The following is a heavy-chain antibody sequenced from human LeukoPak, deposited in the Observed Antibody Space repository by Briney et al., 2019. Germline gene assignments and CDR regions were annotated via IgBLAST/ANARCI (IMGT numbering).Heavy chain of an antibody. Sequence: GGSLRLSCAASGFTFSSYAMSWVRQAPGKGLEWVSAIGGSGGSTYYADSVKGRFTISRDNSKNTLYLQMNSLRAEDTAVYYCAKDGFRGVITHFDYWGQGTLVTVSS. CDR1: GFTFSSYA. V-gene: IGHV3-23*01. CDR3: AKDGFRGVITHFDY. J-gene: IGHJ4*02. D-gene: IGHD3-10*01. CDR2: IGGSGGST.